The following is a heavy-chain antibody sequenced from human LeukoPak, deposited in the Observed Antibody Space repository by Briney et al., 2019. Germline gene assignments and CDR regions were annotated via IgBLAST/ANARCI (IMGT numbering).Heavy chain of an antibody. CDR1: GSTFTIYD. CDR2: MNPNSGDT. V-gene: IGHV1-8*01. D-gene: IGHD2-2*01. J-gene: IGHJ4*02. Sequence: ASVKVSCKASGSTFTIYDNCWVSQATGQGLEWMGWMNPNSGDTGYAQNFQGRVTMTRDTSISTAYMELSSLRSDDTAVYYCARGPAGDYWGQGTLVTVSS. CDR3: ARGPAGDY.